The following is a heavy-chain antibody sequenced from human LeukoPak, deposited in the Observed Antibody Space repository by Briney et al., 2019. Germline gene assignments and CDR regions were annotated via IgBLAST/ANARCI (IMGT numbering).Heavy chain of an antibody. D-gene: IGHD1-26*01. Sequence: PSETLSLTCAVSGYSISSGYYWGCIRQPPGKGLEWIGSIYHSGSTYYNPSLKSRVTISVDTSKTQFSLKLSSLTAAGTAVYYCASISRWELTFDYWGQGTLVTVSS. CDR1: GYSISSGYY. CDR3: ASISRWELTFDY. J-gene: IGHJ4*02. CDR2: IYHSGST. V-gene: IGHV4-38-2*01.